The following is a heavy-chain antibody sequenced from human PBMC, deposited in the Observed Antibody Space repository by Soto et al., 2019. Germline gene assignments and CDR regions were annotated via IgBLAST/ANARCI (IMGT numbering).Heavy chain of an antibody. Sequence: AETLSLTCTVSGGSISNYFCNWIRQPAGKGLEWIGRIDNSGSTNYNPSLKRRITMSADTSRNQFSLKLNSVTAADTAVDYCARGGQDFWSGPFDYWGQGALVTVSS. CDR3: ARGGQDFWSGPFDY. D-gene: IGHD3-3*01. CDR1: GGSISNYF. J-gene: IGHJ4*02. CDR2: IDNSGST. V-gene: IGHV4-4*07.